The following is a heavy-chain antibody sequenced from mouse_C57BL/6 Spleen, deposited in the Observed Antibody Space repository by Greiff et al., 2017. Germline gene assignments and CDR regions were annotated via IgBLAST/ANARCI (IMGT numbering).Heavy chain of an antibody. V-gene: IGHV1-53*01. CDR1: GYTFTSYW. J-gene: IGHJ3*01. CDR3: ARAGDGYYVFFAY. Sequence: QVQLQQSGTELVKPGASVKLSCKASGYTFTSYWMHWVKQRPGQGLEWIGNINPSNGGTNYNEKFKSKATLTVDKSSSTAYMQLSSLTSEDSAVYYWARAGDGYYVFFAYWGQGTLVTVSA. D-gene: IGHD2-3*01. CDR2: INPSNGGT.